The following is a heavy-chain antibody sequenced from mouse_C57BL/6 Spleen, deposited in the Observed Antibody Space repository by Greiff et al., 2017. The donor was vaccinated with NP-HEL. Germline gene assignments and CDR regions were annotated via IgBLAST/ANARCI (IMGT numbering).Heavy chain of an antibody. V-gene: IGHV1-66*01. J-gene: IGHJ2*01. CDR3: ARGGTTVVDYFDY. CDR2: ICPGSGNT. Sequence: VQLQQSGPELVKPGASVKISCKASGYSFTSYYIHWVKQRPGQGLEWIGWICPGSGNTKYNEKFTGKATLTADTSSSTAYMQLSSLTSEDSAVYDCARGGTTVVDYFDYWGQGTTLTVSS. CDR1: GYSFTSYY. D-gene: IGHD1-1*01.